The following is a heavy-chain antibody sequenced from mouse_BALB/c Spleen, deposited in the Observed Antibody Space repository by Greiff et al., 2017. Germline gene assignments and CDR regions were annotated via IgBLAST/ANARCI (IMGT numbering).Heavy chain of an antibody. CDR3: ARHYVSSYVAMDY. CDR2: ISSGGSYT. J-gene: IGHJ4*01. CDR1: GFTFSSYA. D-gene: IGHD1-1*01. V-gene: IGHV5-9-4*01. Sequence: EVKLVESGGGLVKPGGSLKLSCAASGFTFSSYAMSWVRQSPEKRLEWVAEISSGGSYTYYPDTVTGRFTISRDNAKNTLYLEMSSLRSEDTAMYYCARHYVSSYVAMDYWGQGTSVTVSS.